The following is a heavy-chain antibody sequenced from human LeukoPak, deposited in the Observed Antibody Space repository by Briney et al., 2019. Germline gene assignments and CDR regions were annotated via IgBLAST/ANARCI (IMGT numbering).Heavy chain of an antibody. CDR1: GFTFSSYS. J-gene: IGHJ4*02. V-gene: IGHV3-21*01. CDR3: ARVGSNYVTFDY. Sequence: RAGGSLRLSCAASGFTFSSYSMNWVRQAPGKGLEWVSSISSSSSYIYYADSVKGRFTISRDNAKNSLYPQMNSLRAEDTAVYYCARVGSNYVTFDYWGQGTLVTVSS. D-gene: IGHD4-11*01. CDR2: ISSSSSYI.